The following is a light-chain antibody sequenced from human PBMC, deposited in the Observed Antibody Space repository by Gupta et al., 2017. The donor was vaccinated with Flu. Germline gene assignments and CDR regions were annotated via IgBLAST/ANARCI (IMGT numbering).Light chain of an antibody. V-gene: IGKV3-20*01. CDR3: QQDGSSPIT. Sequence: GTLSLSPGERATLSCRASQSVSSSYLAWYQQKPGQAPRLLIYGASSRATGIPDRFSGSGSGTXFTLTIXRLEPEDFAVYYCQQDGSSPITFGXGTRLEIK. J-gene: IGKJ5*01. CDR2: GAS. CDR1: QSVSSSY.